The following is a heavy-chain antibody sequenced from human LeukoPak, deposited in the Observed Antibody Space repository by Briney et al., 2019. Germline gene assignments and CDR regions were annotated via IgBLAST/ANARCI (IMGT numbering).Heavy chain of an antibody. D-gene: IGHD6-19*01. CDR3: ANLQWLATFDY. CDR1: GFTFSNHW. CDR2: INSDGSST. V-gene: IGHV3-74*01. Sequence: GGSLRLSCAASGFTFSNHWMHWVRQAPGKGLVWVSRINSDGSSTSYADSVKGRFTISRDNAKNTLYLQMNSLRAEDTAVYYCANLQWLATFDYWGQGTLVTVSS. J-gene: IGHJ4*02.